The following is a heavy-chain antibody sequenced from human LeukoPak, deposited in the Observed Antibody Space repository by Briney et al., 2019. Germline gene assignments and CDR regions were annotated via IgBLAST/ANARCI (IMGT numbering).Heavy chain of an antibody. CDR2: IIPIFGTA. Sequence: ASVKVSCKASGGTFSSYAISWVRQAPGQGLEWMGRIIPIFGTANYAQKFQSRVTITTDESTSTAYMELSSLRSEDTAVYYCASHQYYYDSSGYPVDYWGQGTLVTVSS. CDR1: GGTFSSYA. V-gene: IGHV1-69*05. CDR3: ASHQYYYDSSGYPVDY. J-gene: IGHJ4*02. D-gene: IGHD3-22*01.